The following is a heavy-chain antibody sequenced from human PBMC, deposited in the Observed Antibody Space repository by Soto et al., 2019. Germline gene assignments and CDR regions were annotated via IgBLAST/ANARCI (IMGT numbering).Heavy chain of an antibody. CDR2: IYYSGST. Sequence: SETLSLTCTVSGGSISRGGYYWSWIRQHPGKGLEWIGYIYYSGSTYYNPSLKSRVTISVDTSKNQFSLKLSSVTAADTAVYYCAREPGDGDYHYYYYYMDVWGKGTTVTVSS. J-gene: IGHJ6*03. D-gene: IGHD4-17*01. V-gene: IGHV4-31*03. CDR3: AREPGDGDYHYYYYYMDV. CDR1: GGSISRGGYY.